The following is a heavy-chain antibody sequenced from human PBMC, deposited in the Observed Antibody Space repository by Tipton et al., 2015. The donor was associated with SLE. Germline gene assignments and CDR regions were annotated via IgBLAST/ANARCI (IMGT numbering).Heavy chain of an antibody. Sequence: TLSLTCTVSGGSISSGSYYWSWIRQPAGKGLEWIGYIYTSGSTYYNPSLKSRVTISVDTSKNQFSLKLSSVTAADTAVYYCARDQSILGDYYYGMDVWGQGTTVTVSS. CDR3: ARDQSILGDYYYGMDV. D-gene: IGHD3-16*01. V-gene: IGHV4-61*09. CDR1: GGSISSGSYY. J-gene: IGHJ6*02. CDR2: IYTSGST.